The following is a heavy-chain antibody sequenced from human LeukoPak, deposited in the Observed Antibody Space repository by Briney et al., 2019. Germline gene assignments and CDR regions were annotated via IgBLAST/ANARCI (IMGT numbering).Heavy chain of an antibody. CDR3: AKLFESGTYNNFFHY. V-gene: IGHV3-23*01. J-gene: IGHJ4*02. Sequence: SGGSLRLSCAASGFTFSSYGMSWVRHAPGKGLERVSAITATSSSTHDADSVQGRFTISRDDSKNTLYLQMNSLRPEDTAIYYCAKLFESGTYNNFFHYWGQGTLVTVFS. CDR1: GFTFSSYG. D-gene: IGHD3-10*01. CDR2: ITATSSST.